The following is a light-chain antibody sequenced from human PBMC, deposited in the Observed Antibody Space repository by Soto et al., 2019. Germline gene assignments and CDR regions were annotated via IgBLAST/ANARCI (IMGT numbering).Light chain of an antibody. CDR1: QSVSSY. J-gene: IGKJ1*01. V-gene: IGKV3-11*01. CDR2: DAS. Sequence: EIVLTQSPATLSLSPGERATLSCRASQSVSSYLAWYQQKPGQAPRLLIYDASNRATGIPARFSGSGSGTDFTLIISSLEPEDYLVYYCQQRSNWHRVTFGQGTKVEIK. CDR3: QQRSNWHRVT.